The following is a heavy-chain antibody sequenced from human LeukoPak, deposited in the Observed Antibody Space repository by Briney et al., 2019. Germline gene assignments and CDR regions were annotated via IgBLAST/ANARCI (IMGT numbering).Heavy chain of an antibody. CDR1: GYSFTNYW. V-gene: IGHV5-51*01. CDR3: VRLGDYIWGNYRYFDY. D-gene: IGHD3-16*02. CDR2: IYPGDSDT. J-gene: IGHJ4*02. Sequence: GESLKISCKGSGYSFTNYWVGWVRQMPGKGLEWMGIIYPGDSDTKYSPSFRGQVTISADKSISTAYLQWSSLKASDTAMYYCVRLGDYIWGNYRYFDYWGQGTLVTVSS.